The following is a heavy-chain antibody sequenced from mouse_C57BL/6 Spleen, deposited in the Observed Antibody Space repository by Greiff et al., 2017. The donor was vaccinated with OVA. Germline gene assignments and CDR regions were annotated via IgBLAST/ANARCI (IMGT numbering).Heavy chain of an antibody. V-gene: IGHV2-3*01. CDR3: ATSRERDAMDY. CDR2: IWGDGST. D-gene: IGHD3-1*01. J-gene: IGHJ4*01. Sequence: QVQLKESGPGLVAPSQSLSITCTVSGFSLTSYGVRWVRQPPGTGLEWLGVIWGDGSTNYHSALISRLSISKDNSKSQGYLKLNSLQTDDTATYYCATSRERDAMDYWGQGTSVTVSS. CDR1: GFSLTSYG.